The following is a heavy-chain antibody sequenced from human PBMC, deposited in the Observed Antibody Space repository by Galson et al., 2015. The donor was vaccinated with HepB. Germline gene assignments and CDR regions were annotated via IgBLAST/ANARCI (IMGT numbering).Heavy chain of an antibody. CDR3: ARGSGDKYGPLDC. CDR1: GFTFSAYT. V-gene: IGHV3-21*06. CDR2: ISSSGD. Sequence: SLRLSCAASGFTFSAYTMNWVRQAPGRGLEWVSSISSSGDYYAESLRGRFTISRDNGKNSLFLQMNSLRAEDTAVYYCARGSGDKYGPLDCWGQGVLVTVSS. D-gene: IGHD1-14*01. J-gene: IGHJ4*02.